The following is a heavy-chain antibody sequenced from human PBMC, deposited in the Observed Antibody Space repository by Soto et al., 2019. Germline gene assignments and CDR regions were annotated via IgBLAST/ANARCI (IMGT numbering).Heavy chain of an antibody. V-gene: IGHV1-18*04. D-gene: IGHD4-4*01. CDR1: GYTFTNYG. CDR3: ARKSLSNFNWFDP. CDR2: INADYGNT. Sequence: QLQLVQSGTELKKPGASVKVSCKASGYTFTNYGITWVRQAPGQGLEWMGWINADYGNTNYEQKFQGRVTMTTDTGAGAADGELRGRRSDDRAVECGARKSLSNFNWFDPWGQGTLVTVSS. J-gene: IGHJ5*02.